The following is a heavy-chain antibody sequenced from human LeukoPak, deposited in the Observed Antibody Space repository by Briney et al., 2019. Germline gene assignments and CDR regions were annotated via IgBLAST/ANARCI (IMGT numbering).Heavy chain of an antibody. CDR2: IYHSEST. J-gene: IGHJ3*02. CDR3: ARDRLSLGAFDI. Sequence: PSETLSLTCAVSGDSINSRSYYWAWIRQPPGKGLEWIGSIYHSESTYYNPSLKSRVTISLDTSKNQFSLRLSSLTAADTAVYYCARDRLSLGAFDIWGQGTMVTVSS. V-gene: IGHV4-39*07. D-gene: IGHD7-27*01. CDR1: GDSINSRSYY.